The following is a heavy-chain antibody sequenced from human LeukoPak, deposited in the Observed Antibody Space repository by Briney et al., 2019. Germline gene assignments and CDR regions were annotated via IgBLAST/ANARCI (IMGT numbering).Heavy chain of an antibody. CDR2: ISGSSSHI. J-gene: IGHJ4*02. CDR1: GFTFSSYS. CDR3: AREPIYGLNFDY. V-gene: IGHV3-21*01. Sequence: PGGSLRLSCAASGFTFSSYSMNWVRQAPGKGLEWVSSISGSSSHIYYADSVKGRFTISRDNANKSLYLQLNSLRAEDTAVYFCAREPIYGLNFDYWGQGTLVTVSS. D-gene: IGHD2/OR15-2a*01.